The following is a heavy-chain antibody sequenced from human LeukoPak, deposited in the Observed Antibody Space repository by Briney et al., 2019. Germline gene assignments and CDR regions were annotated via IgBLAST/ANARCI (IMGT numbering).Heavy chain of an antibody. Sequence: PGGSLRLSCAASGFTFSSYSMNWVRQAPGKGLEWVSSISSSSSYIYYADSVKGRFTISRDNAKNSLYLQMNSLRAEDTAVYYCASGDYEIPYFDYWGQGTLVTVSS. CDR3: ASGDYEIPYFDY. V-gene: IGHV3-21*01. CDR1: GFTFSSYS. D-gene: IGHD4-17*01. J-gene: IGHJ4*02. CDR2: ISSSSSYI.